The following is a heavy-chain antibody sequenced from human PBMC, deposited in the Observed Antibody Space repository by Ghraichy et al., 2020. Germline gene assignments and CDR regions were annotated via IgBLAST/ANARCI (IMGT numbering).Heavy chain of an antibody. CDR1: GFTFSSYS. D-gene: IGHD6-13*01. V-gene: IGHV3-21*01. Sequence: LSLTCAASGFTFSSYSMNWVRQAPGKGLEWVSSISSSSSYIYYADSVKGRFTISRDNAKNSLYLQMNSLRAEDTAVYYCARDRGEAAAGTVDYWGQGTLVTVSS. J-gene: IGHJ4*02. CDR2: ISSSSSYI. CDR3: ARDRGEAAAGTVDY.